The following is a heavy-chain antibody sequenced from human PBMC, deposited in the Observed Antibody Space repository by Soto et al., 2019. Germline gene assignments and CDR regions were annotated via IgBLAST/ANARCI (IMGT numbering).Heavy chain of an antibody. Sequence: PSETLSLTCSVSGYSASSSDYYWAWIRQPPGKGLEWIGSMLYSGLTYYNPSLKSRVTLSVDTSKNQFSVRLNSVTASDTAVYYCAPLSVSLSGPYGIHVWGQGTTVTVS. CDR2: MLYSGLT. D-gene: IGHD2-15*01. V-gene: IGHV4-39*01. J-gene: IGHJ6*02. CDR3: APLSVSLSGPYGIHV. CDR1: GYSASSSDYY.